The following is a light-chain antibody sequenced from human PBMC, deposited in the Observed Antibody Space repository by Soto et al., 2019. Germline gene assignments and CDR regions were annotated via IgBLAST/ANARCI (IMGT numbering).Light chain of an antibody. Sequence: DITMNQSPSTLSASVGDRDTITCRASQSISSWLAWYQQKPGKAPKLLIYDASSLESGVPSRFSGSGSGTEFTLTISSLQPDDFATYYCQQYNSYSPLTFGGGTKVDIK. CDR1: QSISSW. J-gene: IGKJ4*01. CDR2: DAS. CDR3: QQYNSYSPLT. V-gene: IGKV1-5*01.